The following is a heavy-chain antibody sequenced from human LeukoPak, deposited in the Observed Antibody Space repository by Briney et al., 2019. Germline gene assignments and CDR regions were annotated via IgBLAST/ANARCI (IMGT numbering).Heavy chain of an antibody. CDR1: GGSISSSSYY. Sequence: SETLSLTCTVSGGSISSSSYYWGWIRQPPGKGLEWIGSIYYSGSTYYNPSLKSRVTISVDTSKNQFSLKLSSVTAADTAVYYCARAKYGSGSSLYGMDVWGQGTTVTVSS. CDR3: ARAKYGSGSSLYGMDV. CDR2: IYYSGST. D-gene: IGHD3-10*01. J-gene: IGHJ6*02. V-gene: IGHV4-39*07.